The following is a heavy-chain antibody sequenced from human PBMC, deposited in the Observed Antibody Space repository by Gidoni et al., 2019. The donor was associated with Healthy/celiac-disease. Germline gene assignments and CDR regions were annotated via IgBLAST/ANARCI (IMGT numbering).Heavy chain of an antibody. Sequence: QVQLQQWGAGLLKPSETLSLTCAVYGGSFRGYYWSWIRQPPGKGLEWIGEINHSGSTNYNPSLKSRVTISVDTSKNQFSLKLSSVTAADTAVYYCARLGPIDGGSSQDYWGQGTLVTVSS. V-gene: IGHV4-34*01. J-gene: IGHJ4*02. D-gene: IGHD6-6*01. CDR1: GGSFRGYY. CDR3: ARLGPIDGGSSQDY. CDR2: INHSGST.